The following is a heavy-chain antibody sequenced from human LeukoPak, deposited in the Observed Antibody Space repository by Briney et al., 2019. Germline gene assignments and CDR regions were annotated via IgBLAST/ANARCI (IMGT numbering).Heavy chain of an antibody. Sequence: PGGALRLSCAASGFTFSSYSMSWVRQAPGKGLEWVAIISYDKSNKYYADSVKGRFTISRDNSKNTLYLQMNSLRAEDTAVYYCARERKQVVLLGRRVDYYYMDVWGKGTTVTVSS. D-gene: IGHD2-8*02. CDR1: GFTFSSYS. CDR3: ARERKQVVLLGRRVDYYYMDV. V-gene: IGHV3-30*03. CDR2: ISYDKSNK. J-gene: IGHJ6*03.